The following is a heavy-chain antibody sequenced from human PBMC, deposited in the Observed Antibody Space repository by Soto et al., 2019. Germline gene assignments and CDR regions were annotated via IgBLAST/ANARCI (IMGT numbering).Heavy chain of an antibody. CDR3: ASVKNYASGSYDSDY. CDR1: GGTFSSYA. CDR2: IIPIFGTA. J-gene: IGHJ4*02. Sequence: QVQLVQSGAEVKKPGSSVRVSCKASGGTFSSYAISWVRQAPGQGLEWMGGIIPIFGTANYAQKFQGRVTITADESTSTVYMELSSLRSEDTAVYYCASVKNYASGSYDSDYWRQGTLITVSS. D-gene: IGHD3-10*01. V-gene: IGHV1-69*01.